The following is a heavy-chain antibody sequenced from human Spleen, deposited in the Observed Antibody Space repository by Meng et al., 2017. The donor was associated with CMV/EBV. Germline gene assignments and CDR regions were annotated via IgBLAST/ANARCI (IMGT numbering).Heavy chain of an antibody. CDR1: GGSFSGYY. Sequence: HLQGWGAGMLKPSECLSLTCAVYGGSFSGYYWSWIRQPAGKGLEWIGEINHSGSTNYNPSLKSRVTISVDTSKNQFSLKLSSVTAADTAVYYCARSGRFDYWGQGTLVTVSS. V-gene: IGHV4-34*01. CDR3: ARSGRFDY. CDR2: INHSGST. J-gene: IGHJ4*02. D-gene: IGHD1-14*01.